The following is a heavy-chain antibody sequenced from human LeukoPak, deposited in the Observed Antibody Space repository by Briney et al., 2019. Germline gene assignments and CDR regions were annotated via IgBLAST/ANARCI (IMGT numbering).Heavy chain of an antibody. CDR2: IYYSGST. J-gene: IGHJ4*02. CDR3: ATRIAAAGRTFDY. Sequence: SETLSLTCTVSGGSISSYYWSWIRQPPGKGLEWIGYIYYSGSTNCNPSLKSRVTISVDTSKNQFSLKLSSVTAADTAVYYCATRIAAAGRTFDYWGQGTLVTVSS. CDR1: GGSISSYY. V-gene: IGHV4-59*01. D-gene: IGHD6-13*01.